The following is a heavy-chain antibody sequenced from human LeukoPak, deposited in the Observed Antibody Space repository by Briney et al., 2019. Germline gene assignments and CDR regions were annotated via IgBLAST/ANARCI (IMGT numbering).Heavy chain of an antibody. Sequence: SETLSLTCAVYGGSFSGYYWSWIRQPPGKGLEWIGEINHSGSTNYNPSLKSRVTISVDTSKNQFSLKLSSVTAADTAVYYCARVSTQYYYYYMDVWGKGTTVTVSS. CDR3: ARVSTQYYYYYMDV. CDR2: INHSGST. J-gene: IGHJ6*03. V-gene: IGHV4-34*01. CDR1: GGSFSGYY.